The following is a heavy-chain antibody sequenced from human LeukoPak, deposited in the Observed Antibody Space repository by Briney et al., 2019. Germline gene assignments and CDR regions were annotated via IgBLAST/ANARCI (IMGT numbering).Heavy chain of an antibody. V-gene: IGHV4-31*03. J-gene: IGHJ2*01. D-gene: IGHD4-17*01. CDR3: ARIPTGVTTFYWYFDL. CDR2: IHYSGST. CDR1: GGSISSGGYY. Sequence: SETLSLTCSVSGGSISSGGYYWSWIRQHPGKGLEWFGYIHYSGSTYYNPSLKSRLSISVDTSTNEFSLRLTSVTAADTAVYYCARIPTGVTTFYWYFDLWGRGTLVTVSS.